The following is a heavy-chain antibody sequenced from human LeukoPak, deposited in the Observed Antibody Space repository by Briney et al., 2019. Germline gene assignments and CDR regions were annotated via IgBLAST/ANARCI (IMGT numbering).Heavy chain of an antibody. CDR2: INHSGST. Sequence: SETLSLTCAVYGGSFSGYYWSWIRQPPGKGLEWIGEINHSGSTNYNPSLKSRVTISVDTSKNQFSLKLSSVTAADTAVHYCARSRRPSMVRGGPFDYWGQGTLVTVSS. CDR1: GGSFSGYY. V-gene: IGHV4-34*01. D-gene: IGHD3-10*01. J-gene: IGHJ4*02. CDR3: ARSRRPSMVRGGPFDY.